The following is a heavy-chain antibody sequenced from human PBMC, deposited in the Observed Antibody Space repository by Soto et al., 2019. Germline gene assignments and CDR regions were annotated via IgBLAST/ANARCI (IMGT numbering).Heavy chain of an antibody. CDR2: IYHSGST. CDR1: GYSISSGYY. V-gene: IGHV4-38-2*02. J-gene: IGHJ6*01. D-gene: IGHD3-22*01. CDR3: ARDGSGYYYDSRGYYEYHHYGMDV. Sequence: SETLSLTCAVSGYSISSGYYWGWIRQPPGKGLEWIGSIYHSGSTYYNPSLKSRVTISVDTSKNQFSLKLSSVTAADTAVYYCARDGSGYYYDSRGYYEYHHYGMDVWGQRTTVTVSS.